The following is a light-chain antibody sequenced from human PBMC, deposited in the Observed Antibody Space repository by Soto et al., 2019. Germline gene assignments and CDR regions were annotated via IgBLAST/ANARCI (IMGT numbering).Light chain of an antibody. J-gene: IGKJ4*01. CDR3: QKYHSAPLT. V-gene: IGKV1-27*01. CDR1: QDISNS. Sequence: DIQMTQSPSSLSASVGDRVTITCRASQDISNSLGWYQQKPGKVPKVLIYATSILQSGVPARFSGRGSGTDLTLPSTSRQPEDVATYYCQKYHSAPLTFGGGTKVEI. CDR2: ATS.